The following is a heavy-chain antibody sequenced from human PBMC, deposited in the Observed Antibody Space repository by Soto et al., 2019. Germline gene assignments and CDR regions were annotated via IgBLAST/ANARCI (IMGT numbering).Heavy chain of an antibody. V-gene: IGHV4-34*01. CDR1: GGSFSGYY. J-gene: IGHJ5*02. CDR3: ARGPLYDFWSGPPHTYFDP. D-gene: IGHD3-3*01. CDR2: INHSGST. Sequence: SETLSLTCAVYGGSFSGYYWSWIRQPPGKGLEWIGEINHSGSTNYNPSLKSRVTISVDTSKNQFSLKLSSVTAADTAVYYCARGPLYDFWSGPPHTYFDPWGQGTLVTVSS.